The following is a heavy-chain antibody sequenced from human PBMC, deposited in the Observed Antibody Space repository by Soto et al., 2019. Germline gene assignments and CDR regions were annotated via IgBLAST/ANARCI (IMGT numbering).Heavy chain of an antibody. V-gene: IGHV3-66*01. Sequence: EVQLVESGGGLVQPGGSLRLSCAASGFTVSTNYMSWVRQAPGEGLEWVSVIHSSGSTYYADSVKGRFTISRDNSKNTVYLQMNSLRAEDTAVYYCARGLQWLVQWGQGTLVTVSS. CDR2: IHSSGST. J-gene: IGHJ4*02. CDR3: ARGLQWLVQ. CDR1: GFTVSTNY. D-gene: IGHD6-19*01.